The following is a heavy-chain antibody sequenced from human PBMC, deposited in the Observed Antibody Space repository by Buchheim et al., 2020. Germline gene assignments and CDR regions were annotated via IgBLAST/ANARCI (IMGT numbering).Heavy chain of an antibody. CDR1: GDSISSSHW. D-gene: IGHD3-22*01. Sequence: QVQLQESGPGLVKPSETLSLTCAVSGDSISSSHWWSWVRQPPGKGLEWIGEMYHSGSTNYNPSLESRFTMSVDKSKNQFSLKLTSVAAADTAVYYCARSQPPPGGYCFDCWGQGTL. CDR3: ARSQPPPGGYCFDC. J-gene: IGHJ4*02. V-gene: IGHV4-4*02. CDR2: MYHSGST.